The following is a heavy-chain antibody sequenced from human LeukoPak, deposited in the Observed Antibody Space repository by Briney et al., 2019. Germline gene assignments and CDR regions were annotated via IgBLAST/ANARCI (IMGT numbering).Heavy chain of an antibody. Sequence: ASVKVSCKASGYTFTGYYMHWVRQAPGQGLEWMGRINPNSGGTNYAQKFQGRVTMTRDTSTSTVYMELSSLRSEDTAVYYCARVPAYYGDYARSFDYWGQGTLVTVSS. CDR2: INPNSGGT. V-gene: IGHV1-2*06. J-gene: IGHJ4*02. CDR3: ARVPAYYGDYARSFDY. CDR1: GYTFTGYY. D-gene: IGHD4-17*01.